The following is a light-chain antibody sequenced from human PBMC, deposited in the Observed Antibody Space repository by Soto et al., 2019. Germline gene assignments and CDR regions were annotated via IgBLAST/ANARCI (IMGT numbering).Light chain of an antibody. CDR1: GSDLGAYNF. CDR3: ASFASNKTRV. V-gene: IGLV2-8*01. CDR2: EVT. Sequence: QSALTQPPSVSGSPGQSVTISCTGTGSDLGAYNFVSWYQQHPGKAPKVIIYEVTKRPSGVPDRFSGSKSGNTASLTVSGLQTEDEADYYCASFASNKTRVFGGGTKLTVL. J-gene: IGLJ3*02.